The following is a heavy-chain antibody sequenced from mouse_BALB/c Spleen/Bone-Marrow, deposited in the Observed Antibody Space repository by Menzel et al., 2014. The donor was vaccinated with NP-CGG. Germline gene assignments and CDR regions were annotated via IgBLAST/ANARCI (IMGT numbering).Heavy chain of an antibody. CDR1: GFTFSDYA. D-gene: IGHD4-1*01. J-gene: IGHJ2*01. V-gene: IGHV5-9-3*01. Sequence: EVMLVESGGGLVKPGGSLKLSCAASGFTFSDYAVSWVRQSPEKRLEWVATITSGGGSTYYPDSVKGRFTISRDNAKNTLYLQMSRLRSEDTAMYYCARQENWALDYWGQGTTLTVSS. CDR3: ARQENWALDY. CDR2: ITSGGGST.